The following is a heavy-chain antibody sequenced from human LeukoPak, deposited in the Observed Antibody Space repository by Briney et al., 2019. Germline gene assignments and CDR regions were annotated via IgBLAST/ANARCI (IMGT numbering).Heavy chain of an antibody. D-gene: IGHD4-17*01. CDR3: ANIDHGDYEIPRDY. J-gene: IGHJ4*02. CDR1: GFTFSTYA. CDR2: ISGSGRRT. V-gene: IGHV3-23*01. Sequence: QTGGSLRLSCAASGFTFSTYAMSWVRQAPGKGLEWVSTISGSGRRTYYADSVKGRFTISRDNSKSTLYLQMNSLRADETAVYYCANIDHGDYEIPRDYWGQGTLVTVSS.